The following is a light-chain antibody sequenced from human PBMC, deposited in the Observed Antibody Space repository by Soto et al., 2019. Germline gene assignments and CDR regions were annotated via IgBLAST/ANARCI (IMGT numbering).Light chain of an antibody. V-gene: IGLV2-23*02. J-gene: IGLJ1*01. Sequence: QSVLTQPASVSGSPGQSITISCTGTSSDVGNYNLVSWYQQHPGKAPKLMIYEVSERPSGVSNRFSGSKSGNTASLTISGLQAEDEADYYCCSYAGSTNFYVFGTGTKVTVL. CDR2: EVS. CDR1: SSDVGNYNL. CDR3: CSYAGSTNFYV.